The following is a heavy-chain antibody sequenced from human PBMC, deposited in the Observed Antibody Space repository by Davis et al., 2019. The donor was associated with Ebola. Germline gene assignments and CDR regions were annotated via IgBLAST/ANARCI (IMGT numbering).Heavy chain of an antibody. J-gene: IGHJ5*02. V-gene: IGHV1-69*13. CDR3: ARGIALDSRFDP. CDR1: GDTFSSFA. Sequence: SVKVSCKASGDTFSSFAFGWVRQAPGQGLEWMGGIIPLFRSPHYAQKFQGRVTITADESTSTAYMELSSLRSEDTAVYYCARGIALDSRFDPWGQGTLVTVSS. D-gene: IGHD2-2*03. CDR2: IIPLFRSP.